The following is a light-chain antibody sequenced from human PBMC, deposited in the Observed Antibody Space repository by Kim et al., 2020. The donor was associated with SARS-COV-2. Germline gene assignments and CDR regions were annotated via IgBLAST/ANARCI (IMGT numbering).Light chain of an antibody. CDR3: QSYDSSNHWV. V-gene: IGLV6-57*03. CDR2: ADN. J-gene: IGLJ3*02. Sequence: KSVTTPGTRSSGTTARIYVQSYHQRPGSAPTTVIYADNQRPSGVPDRFSASIDSSSNSASLTISGLKTEDEADYYCQSYDSSNHWVFGGGTQLTVL. CDR1: SGTTARIY.